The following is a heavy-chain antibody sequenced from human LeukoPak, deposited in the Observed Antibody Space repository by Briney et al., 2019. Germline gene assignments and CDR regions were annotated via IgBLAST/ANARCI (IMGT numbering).Heavy chain of an antibody. CDR1: KFTFSIYA. CDR2: ISGSGGST. CDR3: AKVGPHIVVVITTFLDY. D-gene: IGHD3-22*01. J-gene: IGHJ4*02. Sequence: PGGSLTLSCAPSKFTFSIYAMSWVRQAPRKGLEWVSAISGSGGSTYYADSVKGRFTISRDNSKNTLYLQMNSLRAEDTAVYYCAKVGPHIVVVITTFLDYWGQGTLVTVSS. V-gene: IGHV3-23*01.